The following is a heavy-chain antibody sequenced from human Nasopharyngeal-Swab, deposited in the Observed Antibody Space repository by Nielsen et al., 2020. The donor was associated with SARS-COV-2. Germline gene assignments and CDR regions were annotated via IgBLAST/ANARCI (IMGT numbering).Heavy chain of an antibody. CDR1: GFTFGSSA. Sequence: GESLKISCAASGFTFGSSAISWVRQAPGMGLDWVSVIGSVGNTIYADSVQGRFTISRDNAKNSLYLQMNNLRPEDTAVYYCARDSSWAFDSWGQGTLVTVSS. V-gene: IGHV3-23*01. J-gene: IGHJ4*02. CDR3: ARDSSWAFDS. D-gene: IGHD7-27*01. CDR2: IGSVGNT.